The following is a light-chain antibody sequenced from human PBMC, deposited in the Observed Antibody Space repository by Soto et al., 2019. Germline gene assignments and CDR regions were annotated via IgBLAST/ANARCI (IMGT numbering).Light chain of an antibody. CDR2: DAS. J-gene: IGKJ1*01. Sequence: EIVLTQSPATLSLSPGERATLSCRASQSVSTYLAWYQQKPGQAPRLLIFDASNRATGIPARFSGSGSGTAFSLTISSLEPDDFLVYYCQHRSNWPPWTFGQGTKVEIK. CDR1: QSVSTY. CDR3: QHRSNWPPWT. V-gene: IGKV3-11*01.